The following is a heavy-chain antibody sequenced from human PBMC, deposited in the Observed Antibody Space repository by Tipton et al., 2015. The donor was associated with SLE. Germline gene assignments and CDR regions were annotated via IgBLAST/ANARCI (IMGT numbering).Heavy chain of an antibody. D-gene: IGHD6-19*01. J-gene: IGHJ6*02. CDR3: ASPSRGSGWLGDYYYYGMDV. V-gene: IGHV4-39*01. Sequence: TLSLTCTVSGGSISSSSYYWGWIRQPPGKGLEWIGNIYYSGSTYYNPSLRSRVTISVDTSKNQFSLKLSSVAAADTAVYYCASPSRGSGWLGDYYYYGMDVWGQGTTVTVSS. CDR2: IYYSGST. CDR1: GGSISSSSYY.